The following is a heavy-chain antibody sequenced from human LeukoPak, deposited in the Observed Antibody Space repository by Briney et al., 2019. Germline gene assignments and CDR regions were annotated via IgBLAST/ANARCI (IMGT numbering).Heavy chain of an antibody. CDR2: ISWNSGSI. J-gene: IGHJ6*02. CDR3: ARYPMDV. V-gene: IGHV3-9*01. CDR1: GFTFDDYA. Sequence: GGSLRLSCAASGFTFDDYAMHWVRQAPGKGLEWVSGISWNSGSIGYADSVKGRFSISRDNAKNSLYLQMNSLRSEDTAVYYCARYPMDVWGQGTTVTVSS. D-gene: IGHD2-2*02.